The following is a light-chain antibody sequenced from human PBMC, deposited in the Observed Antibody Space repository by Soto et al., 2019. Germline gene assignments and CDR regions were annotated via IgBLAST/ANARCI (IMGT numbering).Light chain of an antibody. CDR2: DAS. J-gene: IGKJ5*01. CDR1: QSVSSSY. V-gene: IGKV3D-20*01. CDR3: QQYGSSPIT. Sequence: EIILTQSPATLSLSPGERATLSCGASQSVSSSYVAWYQHRPGLAPRLLIHDASSRATGIPDRFSGTKSGTDFTLTIRRLEPEDAAVYYSQQYGSSPITFGQGTRLEI.